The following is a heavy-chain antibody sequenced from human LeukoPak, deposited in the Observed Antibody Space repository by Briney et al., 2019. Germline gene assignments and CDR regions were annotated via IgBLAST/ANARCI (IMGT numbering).Heavy chain of an antibody. J-gene: IGHJ2*01. CDR1: GGSISTYY. V-gene: IGHV4-59*01. D-gene: IGHD3-22*01. CDR2: IYYSGTT. CDR3: ARASNYDSSGYYFHWYFDL. Sequence: SETLSLTCTVSGGSISTYYWSWIRQPPGKGLEWIGYIYYSGTTKYNPSLKSRVTLSIDTSQSRFSLKMNSVTAADTAVYYCARASNYDSSGYYFHWYFDLWGRGTLVTVSS.